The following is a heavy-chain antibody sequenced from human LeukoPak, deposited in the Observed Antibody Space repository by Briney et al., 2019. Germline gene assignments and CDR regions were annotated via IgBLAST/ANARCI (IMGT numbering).Heavy chain of an antibody. CDR2: IQYDGSIE. CDR1: GFTFSSCG. Sequence: GGSLRLSCTASGFTFSSCGMHWVRQAPGRGLEWVAAIQYDGSIEYYADSVKGRFTISRDQSKNTLFLQVNSLRAEDTAVYYCARDSCGSPSCFDYWGQGTLVTVSS. CDR3: ARDSCGSPSCFDY. V-gene: IGHV3-33*01. J-gene: IGHJ4*02. D-gene: IGHD2-2*01.